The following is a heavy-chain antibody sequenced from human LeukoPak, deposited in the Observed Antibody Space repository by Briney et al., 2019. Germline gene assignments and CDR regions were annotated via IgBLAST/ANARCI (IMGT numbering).Heavy chain of an antibody. CDR3: ARDSLATTVVTPFTDAFDI. V-gene: IGHV3-48*01. Sequence: PGGSLRLSCAASGFTFSSYAMHWVRQAPGKGLEWVSYVSSSSTIYYADSVKGRFTISRDNAKNSLYLQMNSLRAEDTAVYYCARDSLATTVVTPFTDAFDIWGQGTMVTVSS. D-gene: IGHD4-23*01. CDR1: GFTFSSYA. J-gene: IGHJ3*02. CDR2: VSSSSTI.